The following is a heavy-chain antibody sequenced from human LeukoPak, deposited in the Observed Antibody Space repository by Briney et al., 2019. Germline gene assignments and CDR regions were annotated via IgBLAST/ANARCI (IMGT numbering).Heavy chain of an antibody. Sequence: PSETLSLTCTVSGGSISSYYWSWIRQPPGKGLEWIGYIYYSGSTNYNPSLKSRVTISVDTSKNQFSLKLSSVTAADTAVYYCARSEYYGVLGWGWGQGTLVTVSS. V-gene: IGHV4-59*01. J-gene: IGHJ4*02. CDR1: GGSISSYY. CDR2: IYYSGST. CDR3: ARSEYYGVLGWG. D-gene: IGHD4-17*01.